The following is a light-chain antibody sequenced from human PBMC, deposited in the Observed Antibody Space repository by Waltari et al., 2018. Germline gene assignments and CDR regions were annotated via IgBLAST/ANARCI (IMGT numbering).Light chain of an antibody. V-gene: IGKV3-15*01. Sequence: EVLMTQSPPTLSVSPGEGATLSCRASQSNSRNLAWYQQKPGQAPRLRIYGASTRAPGIPARFSGSGSGTEFTLTISSLQSEYFAVYYCQQYNNWRTFGQGTKLEI. CDR3: QQYNNWRT. CDR1: QSNSRN. J-gene: IGKJ2*01. CDR2: GAS.